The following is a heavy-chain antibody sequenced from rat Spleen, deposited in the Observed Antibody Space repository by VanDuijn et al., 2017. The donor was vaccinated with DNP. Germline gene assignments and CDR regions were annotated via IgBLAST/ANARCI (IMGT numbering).Heavy chain of an antibody. J-gene: IGHJ4*01. D-gene: IGHD4-6*01. CDR1: GLTFSDYY. CDR3: TTDWAYAMDA. CDR2: ISHDGRNT. V-gene: IGHV5-20*01. Sequence: EVQLVESGGGLVQPGGSLKLSCAASGLTFSDYYMAWVRQAPKKGLEWVASISHDGRNTYYRDSVKGRFTISRDNAKSSLYLQMDSLRSEDTATYSCTTDWAYAMDAWGQGTSVTVSS.